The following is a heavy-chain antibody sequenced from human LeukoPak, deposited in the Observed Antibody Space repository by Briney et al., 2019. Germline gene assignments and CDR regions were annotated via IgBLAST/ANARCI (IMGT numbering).Heavy chain of an antibody. CDR3: AGELWTNTYPYFGMDV. CDR2: IYISRST. D-gene: IGHD5-18*01. J-gene: IGHJ6*02. CDR1: GGSTSNYY. Sequence: SETLSLTCTVYGGSTSNYYWKWLRQPAGKGLEWVGRIYISRSTKYNPSLESSVPMSVDTSKNPLSLPLESVTAADAAVYYCAGELWTNTYPYFGMDVWGQGPTVTVPS. V-gene: IGHV4-59*10.